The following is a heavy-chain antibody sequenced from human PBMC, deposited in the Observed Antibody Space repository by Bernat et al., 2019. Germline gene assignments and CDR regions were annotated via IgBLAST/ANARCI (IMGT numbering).Heavy chain of an antibody. V-gene: IGHV1-69*01. J-gene: IGHJ2*01. D-gene: IGHD3-16*01. CDR1: GGTFSSYA. CDR3: EGGGGGGRYWYFDL. Sequence: QVQLVQSGAEVKKPGSSVKVSCKASGGTFSSYAISWVRQAPGQGLEWMGGIIPIFGTANYAQKFQGRVPNPGDGVTDTTYMEVGSLRFEGAAVYYWEGGGGGGRYWYFDLWGRGTLVTVSS. CDR2: IIPIFGTA.